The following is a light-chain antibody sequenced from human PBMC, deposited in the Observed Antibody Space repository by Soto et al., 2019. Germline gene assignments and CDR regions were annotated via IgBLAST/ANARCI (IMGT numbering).Light chain of an antibody. J-gene: IGLJ1*01. CDR2: EVS. CDR1: SSDVGGYKY. V-gene: IGLV2-14*01. CDR3: TSYAGSSTLV. Sequence: QSVLTQPASVAGCPGQSVTIACTGTSSDVGGYKYVSWYQQHPGKVPKLMIFEVSNRPSGVSHRFSGSKSANTASLTISGLLAEDEAIYYCTSYAGSSTLVFGTGTKVTVL.